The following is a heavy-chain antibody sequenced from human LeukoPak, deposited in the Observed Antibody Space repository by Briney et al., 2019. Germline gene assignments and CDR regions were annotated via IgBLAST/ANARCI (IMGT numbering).Heavy chain of an antibody. CDR3: ASVRRGFGESSKYYSYYYMDV. V-gene: IGHV4-39*01. CDR2: IYYGSVFYSVST. CDR1: DGSISSSSYY. D-gene: IGHD3-10*01. J-gene: IGHJ6*03. Sequence: SETLSLTCTVSDGSISSSSYYWGWIRQPPGKGLEWIGSIYYGSVFYSVSTYYNPSLKSRVTISVDTSKNHFSLNLRSVTAADTAVYYCASVRRGFGESSKYYSYYYMDVWGNGTTVTISS.